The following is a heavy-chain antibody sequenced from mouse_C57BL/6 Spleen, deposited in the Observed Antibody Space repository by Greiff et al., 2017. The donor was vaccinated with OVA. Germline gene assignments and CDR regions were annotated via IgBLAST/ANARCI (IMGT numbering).Heavy chain of an antibody. J-gene: IGHJ2*01. D-gene: IGHD2-5*01. Sequence: QVQLQQSGAELVKPGASVKISCKASGYAFSSYWMNWVKQRPGKGLEWIGQIYPGDGDTNYNGKFKGKATLTADKSSSTAYMQLSSLTSEDSAVYFCARTPYSNYVDYWGQGTTLTVSS. CDR1: GYAFSSYW. CDR3: ARTPYSNYVDY. CDR2: IYPGDGDT. V-gene: IGHV1-80*01.